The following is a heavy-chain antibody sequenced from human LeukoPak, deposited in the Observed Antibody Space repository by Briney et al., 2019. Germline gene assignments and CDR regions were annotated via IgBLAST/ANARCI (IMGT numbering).Heavy chain of an antibody. V-gene: IGHV1-69*13. J-gene: IGHJ5*02. CDR2: IIPIFGTA. CDR3: AQEGHYGSGSYYKEWFDP. CDR1: GGTFSSYA. D-gene: IGHD3-10*01. Sequence: SVKASCKASGGTFSSYAISWVRQAPGQGLEWMGGIIPIFGTANYAQKFQGRVTITADESTSTAYMELSSLRSEDTAVYYCAQEGHYGSGSYYKEWFDPWGQGTLVTVSS.